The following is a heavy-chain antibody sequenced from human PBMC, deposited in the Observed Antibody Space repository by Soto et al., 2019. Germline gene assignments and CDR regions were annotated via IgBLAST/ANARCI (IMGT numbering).Heavy chain of an antibody. CDR3: ARESYYYDSSGYYFDY. Sequence: GSLRLSCAASGFTFSSYGMHWVRQAPGKGLEWVAVIWYDGSNKYYADSVKGRFTISRDNSKNTLYLQMNSLRAEDTAVYYCARESYYYDSSGYYFDYWGQGTLVTVSS. V-gene: IGHV3-33*01. J-gene: IGHJ4*02. CDR2: IWYDGSNK. CDR1: GFTFSSYG. D-gene: IGHD3-22*01.